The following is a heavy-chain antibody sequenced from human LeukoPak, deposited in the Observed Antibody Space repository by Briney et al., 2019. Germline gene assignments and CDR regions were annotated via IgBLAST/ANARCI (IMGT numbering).Heavy chain of an antibody. CDR2: INTNTGNP. V-gene: IGHV7-4-1*02. Sequence: ASVKVSCKASGYTFTSYTMNWVRQAPGQGLEWMGWINTNTGNPTYAQGFTGRFVFSLDTSVSTTFLQISSLKAEDTAVYYCARSHGVLTTGALRLWGYWGQGTLVTVSS. D-gene: IGHD2-8*01. J-gene: IGHJ4*02. CDR1: GYTFTSYT. CDR3: ARSHGVLTTGALRLWGY.